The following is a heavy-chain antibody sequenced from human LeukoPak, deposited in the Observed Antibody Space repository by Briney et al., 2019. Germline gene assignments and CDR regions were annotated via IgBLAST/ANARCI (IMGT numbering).Heavy chain of an antibody. J-gene: IGHJ4*02. V-gene: IGHV3-43*02. CDR3: AKDYY. Sequence: GGSLRLSCAASGFTFDDYPMHWVRQGPGKGLEWLSLISGDGATTYYADSVKGRFTISRDNIKNSLYLQTNSLRTEDTALYYCAKDYYWGQGTLVTVSS. CDR1: GFTFDDYP. CDR2: ISGDGATT.